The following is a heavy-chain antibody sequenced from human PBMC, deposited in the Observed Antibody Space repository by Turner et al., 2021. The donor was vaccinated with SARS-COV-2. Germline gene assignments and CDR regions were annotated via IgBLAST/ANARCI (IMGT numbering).Heavy chain of an antibody. Sequence: EVQLVESGGGLVQPGRSLRLSCTASGSILRDDAMSWVRLAPGEGLEWVSAISPSGGTTYYAGSVKGRFTISRDKSKNTMYLEMNSLKGEDTAVYYCAKDPGLGTGISKDYWGQGTLVIVSS. CDR1: GSILRDDA. D-gene: IGHD3-10*01. V-gene: IGHV3-23*04. CDR2: ISPSGGTT. J-gene: IGHJ4*02. CDR3: AKDPGLGTGISKDY.